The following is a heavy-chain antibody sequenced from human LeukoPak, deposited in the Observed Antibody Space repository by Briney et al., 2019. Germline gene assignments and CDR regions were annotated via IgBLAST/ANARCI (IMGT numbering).Heavy chain of an antibody. J-gene: IGHJ5*02. CDR2: IYPGDSDT. CDR3: ARWVVAATGSYNWFDP. V-gene: IGHV5-51*03. Sequence: GESLNISCRGSGYSFTSYWIGWVRQMPGKGLEWMGIIYPGDSDTRYSPSFQGQVTISAEKSISTAYLQWSSLKASDTAMYYCARWVVAATGSYNWFDPWGQGTLVTVSS. CDR1: GYSFTSYW. D-gene: IGHD2-15*01.